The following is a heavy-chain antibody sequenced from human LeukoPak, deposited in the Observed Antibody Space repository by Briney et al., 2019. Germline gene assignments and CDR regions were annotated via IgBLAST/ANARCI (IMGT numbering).Heavy chain of an antibody. Sequence: GGSLRLSCAASGFTFSSYAMSWVRQAPGKGLEWVSAISGSGGSTYYADSVKGRFTISRDNSKNTLYLQMNSLRAEDTAVYYCAKDSCSGGSCYSGWFDPWGQGTPVTVSS. J-gene: IGHJ5*02. D-gene: IGHD2-15*01. CDR2: ISGSGGST. CDR1: GFTFSSYA. CDR3: AKDSCSGGSCYSGWFDP. V-gene: IGHV3-23*01.